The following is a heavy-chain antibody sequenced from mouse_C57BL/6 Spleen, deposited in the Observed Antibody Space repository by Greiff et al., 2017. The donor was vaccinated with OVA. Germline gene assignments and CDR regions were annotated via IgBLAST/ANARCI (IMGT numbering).Heavy chain of an antibody. CDR3: ARHDYSAWFAY. CDR2: IYPRSGNT. CDR1: GYTFTSYG. J-gene: IGHJ3*01. D-gene: IGHD2-4*01. Sequence: QVQLQQSGAELARPGASVKLSCKASGYTFTSYGISWVKQRPGQGLEWIGEIYPRSGNTYYNEKFKGKATLTADKSSSTAYMELRSLTSEDSAVYFCARHDYSAWFAYWGQGTLVTVSA. V-gene: IGHV1-81*01.